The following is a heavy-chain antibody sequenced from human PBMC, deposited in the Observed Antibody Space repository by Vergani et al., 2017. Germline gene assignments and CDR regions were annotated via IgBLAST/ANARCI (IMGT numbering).Heavy chain of an antibody. V-gene: IGHV3-48*03. CDR3: AREGVGAARPFDY. Sequence: EVQLVESGGGLVQPGGSLRLSCAASGFTFSSYEMNWVRQAPGKGLEWVSYISSSGSTIYYADSVKGRFTISRDNAKNSLYLQMNSLRAEDTAVYYCAREGVGAARPFDYWGQGTLVTVSS. J-gene: IGHJ4*02. CDR2: ISSSGSTI. D-gene: IGHD6-6*01. CDR1: GFTFSSYE.